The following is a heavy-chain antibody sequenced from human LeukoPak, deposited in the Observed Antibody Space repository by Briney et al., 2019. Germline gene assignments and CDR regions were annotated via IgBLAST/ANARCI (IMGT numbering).Heavy chain of an antibody. CDR3: ATDKYCSSTSCRTDFDY. V-gene: IGHV1-24*01. D-gene: IGHD2-2*01. J-gene: IGHJ4*02. Sequence: ASAKVSCKVSGYTLTELSMHWVRQAPGKGLEWMGGFDPEDGETIYAQKFQGRVTMTEDTSTDTAYMELSSLRSEDTAVYYCATDKYCSSTSCRTDFDYWGQGTLVTVSS. CDR2: FDPEDGET. CDR1: GYTLTELS.